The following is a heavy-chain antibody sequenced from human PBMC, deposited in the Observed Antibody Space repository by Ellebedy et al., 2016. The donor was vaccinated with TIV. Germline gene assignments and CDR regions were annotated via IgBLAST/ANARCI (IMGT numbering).Heavy chain of an antibody. D-gene: IGHD5-18*01. CDR3: ARDGYNYSYGMDV. CDR2: LYYSGRT. V-gene: IGHV4-59*01. Sequence: MPSETLSLTCTVSGGSMSSYYWSWIRQPPGKGLEWIGYLYYSGRTNYNPSLKSRVTISVDMSKNQYSLKLSSVTAADTAVYYCARDGYNYSYGMDVWGQGTTVTVSS. CDR1: GGSMSSYY. J-gene: IGHJ6*02.